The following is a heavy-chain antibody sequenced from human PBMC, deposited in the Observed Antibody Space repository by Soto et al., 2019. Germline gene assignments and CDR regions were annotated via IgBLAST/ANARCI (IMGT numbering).Heavy chain of an antibody. J-gene: IGHJ5*02. CDR2: IIPIFGTA. D-gene: IGHD3-3*01. V-gene: IGHV1-69*13. Sequence: GASVKVSCKASGGTFSSYAISWVRQAPGQGLEWMGGIIPIFGTANYAQKFQGRVTITADESTSTAYMELSSLRSEDTAVYYCARSPDYDFWSGWLSAHRNWFDPWGQGTLVTVSS. CDR3: ARSPDYDFWSGWLSAHRNWFDP. CDR1: GGTFSSYA.